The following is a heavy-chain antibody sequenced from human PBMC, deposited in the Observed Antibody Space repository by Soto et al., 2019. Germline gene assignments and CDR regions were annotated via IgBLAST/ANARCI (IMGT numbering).Heavy chain of an antibody. CDR3: ARFADCSGGSCYSGGYYYGMDV. J-gene: IGHJ6*02. Sequence: QVQLQESGPGLVKPSQTLSLTCTVSGGSISSGDYYWSWIRQPPGKGLEWIGYIYYSGSTYYNPSLKSRVTISVDTSKNQFSLKLSSVTAADTAVYYCARFADCSGGSCYSGGYYYGMDVWGQGTTVTVSS. V-gene: IGHV4-30-4*01. D-gene: IGHD2-15*01. CDR2: IYYSGST. CDR1: GGSISSGDYY.